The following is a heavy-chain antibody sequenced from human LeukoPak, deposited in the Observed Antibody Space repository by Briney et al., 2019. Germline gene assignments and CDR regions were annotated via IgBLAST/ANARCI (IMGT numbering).Heavy chain of an antibody. CDR1: GFTFRNYV. D-gene: IGHD3-10*01. CDR3: AREGYYGSGSPPSLYFDY. J-gene: IGHJ4*02. V-gene: IGHV3-30-3*01. Sequence: WGSLRLSCAASGFTFRNYVIHRVRQAPGKGLEWVAVTSSDLNVKLYADSVKGRFTISRDNSRSTLYLQMNSLRPEDTAIYYCAREGYYGSGSPPSLYFDYWGQGTLVTVSS. CDR2: TSSDLNVK.